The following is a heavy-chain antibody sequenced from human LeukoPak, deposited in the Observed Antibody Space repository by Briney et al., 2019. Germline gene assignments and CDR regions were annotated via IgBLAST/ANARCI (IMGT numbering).Heavy chain of an antibody. CDR2: IIPILGIA. D-gene: IGHD6-13*01. CDR1: GGTFSSYT. Sequence: GASVKVSCKASGGTFSSYTISWVRQAPGQGLEWMGRIIPILGIANYAQKFQGRVTITADKSTSTAYIELSSLRSEDTAVYYCASLPLATATAXPAXWGQXTLVTX. CDR3: ASLPLATATAXPAX. V-gene: IGHV1-69*02. J-gene: IGHJ4*02.